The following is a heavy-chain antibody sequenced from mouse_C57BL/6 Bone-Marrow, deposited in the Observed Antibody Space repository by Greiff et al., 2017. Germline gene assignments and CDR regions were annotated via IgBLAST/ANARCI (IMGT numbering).Heavy chain of an antibody. CDR1: GYSITSDY. Sequence: EVKLVESGPGLAKPSQTLSLTCSVTGYSITSDYWNWIRKFPGNKLEYIGYISYSGSTYYNPSLKSRISITRDTSKNQYYLQLNSVTTEDTATYYWARYHYGSSPLWYIDVWGTGTSVTVSS. D-gene: IGHD1-1*01. V-gene: IGHV3-8*01. J-gene: IGHJ1*03. CDR3: ARYHYGSSPLWYIDV. CDR2: ISYSGST.